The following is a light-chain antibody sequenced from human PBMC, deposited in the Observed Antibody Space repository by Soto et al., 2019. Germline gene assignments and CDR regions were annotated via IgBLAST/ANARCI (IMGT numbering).Light chain of an antibody. CDR3: QQYKDWPWT. CDR2: VAS. Sequence: EIVMTQSPVTLSVSPGERATLSCRASQSVTRNVAWYQQRPGLAPRLLISVASDRAAGIPGRFNGSGSGTEFTLTINSLQSEDFAVYYCQQYKDWPWTFGQGTRVEYK. CDR1: QSVTRN. J-gene: IGKJ1*01. V-gene: IGKV3-15*01.